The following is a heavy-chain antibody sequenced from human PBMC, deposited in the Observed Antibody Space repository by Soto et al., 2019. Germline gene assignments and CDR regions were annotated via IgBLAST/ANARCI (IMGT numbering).Heavy chain of an antibody. CDR2: ISYHGLTT. V-gene: IGHV3-30-3*01. CDR3: ATAPRVRTPDDYCFDH. Sequence: QVQLVESGGGVVQPGRSLRLSCAASGFPFSTYALHWIRQAPGKGLEWVAVISYHGLTTYYADPVQGRFTISRDNSENPLYLQMTSLRDEETDVYYCATAPRVRTPDDYCFDHWGQGTLVTVSS. CDR1: GFPFSTYA. J-gene: IGHJ4*02. D-gene: IGHD1-1*01.